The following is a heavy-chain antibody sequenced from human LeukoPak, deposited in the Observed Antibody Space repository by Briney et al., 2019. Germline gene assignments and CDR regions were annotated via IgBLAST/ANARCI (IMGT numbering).Heavy chain of an antibody. D-gene: IGHD2-2*01. CDR2: IKQDGSEK. Sequence: TGGSLRLSCATSGFTFNDYWMTWVRQAPGKGLEWVAHIKQDGSEKYYVDSLKDRFTISRDNAKNSLFLQMNSLRAEDTAVYYCVRDCSSASLSSGCYYAMDVWGKGTTVTVSS. CDR3: VRDCSSASLSSGCYYAMDV. V-gene: IGHV3-7*03. CDR1: GFTFNDYW. J-gene: IGHJ6*04.